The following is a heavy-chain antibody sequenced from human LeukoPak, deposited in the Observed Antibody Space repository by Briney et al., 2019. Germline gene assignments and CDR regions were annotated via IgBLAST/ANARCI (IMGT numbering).Heavy chain of an antibody. CDR3: ARQEDCGGDWGAFDI. D-gene: IGHD2-21*02. J-gene: IGHJ3*02. V-gene: IGHV4-59*10. CDR2: IHTSGST. CDR1: GGSFSGYY. Sequence: SETLSLTCAVYGGSFSGYYWSWIRQPAGKGLEWIGRIHTSGSTNSNPSLKSRVTMSVDTSKNQFSLKLSSVSAADTAVYYCARQEDCGGDWGAFDIWGQGTMVTVSS.